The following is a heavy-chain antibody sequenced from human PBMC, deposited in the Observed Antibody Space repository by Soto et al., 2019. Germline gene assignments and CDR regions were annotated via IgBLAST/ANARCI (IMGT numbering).Heavy chain of an antibody. D-gene: IGHD6-19*01. CDR2: IIPILGIA. CDR3: ARDGTAVAAAVGCFDP. V-gene: IGHV1-69*04. Sequence: SVKVSCKASGGTFSSYTISWVRQAPGQGLEWMGRIIPILGIANYAQKFQGRVTITADKSTSTAYMELSSLRSEDTAVYYCARDGTAVAAAVGCFDPWGQGTLVTVSS. J-gene: IGHJ5*02. CDR1: GGTFSSYT.